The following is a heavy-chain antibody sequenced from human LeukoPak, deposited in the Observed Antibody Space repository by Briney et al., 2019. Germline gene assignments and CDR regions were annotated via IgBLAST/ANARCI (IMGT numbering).Heavy chain of an antibody. CDR2: IYYSGST. D-gene: IGHD2-2*01. CDR3: ARDQLYCSSSTCYQAFDP. CDR1: GGSISSGDYY. V-gene: IGHV4-30-4*01. J-gene: IGHJ5*02. Sequence: SQTLSLTCTVSGGSISSGDYYWSWIRQPPGKGLEWIGYIYYSGSTYYNPSLKSRVTISVDTSKNQFSLKLSSVTAADTAVYYCARDQLYCSSSTCYQAFDPWGQGTLVTVSS.